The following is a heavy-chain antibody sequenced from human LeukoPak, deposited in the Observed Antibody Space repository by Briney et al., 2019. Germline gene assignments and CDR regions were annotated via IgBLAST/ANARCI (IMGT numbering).Heavy chain of an antibody. V-gene: IGHV3-23*01. CDR2: ISGSGGST. D-gene: IGHD3-22*01. Sequence: GGSLRLSCAASGFTFSSYAMSWVRQAPGKGLEWVSAISGSGGSTYYADSVKGRFTISRDNAKNSLYLQMNSLRAEDTAVYYCASRPRQYYYESSGYNHFNYWGQGTLVTVSS. J-gene: IGHJ4*02. CDR1: GFTFSSYA. CDR3: ASRPRQYYYESSGYNHFNY.